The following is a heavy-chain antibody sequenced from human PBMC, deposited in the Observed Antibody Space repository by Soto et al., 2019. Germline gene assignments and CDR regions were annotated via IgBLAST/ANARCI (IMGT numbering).Heavy chain of an antibody. V-gene: IGHV1-18*01. CDR1: GYTFTSYG. CDR2: ISAYNGNT. Sequence: ASVKVSCKASGYTFTSYGISWVRQAPGQGLEWMGWISAYNGNTNYAQKLQGRVTMTTDTSTSTAYRELRSLRSEDTAVYYCARLPPSMVRGANNWFDPWGQGPLVTVSS. CDR3: ARLPPSMVRGANNWFDP. J-gene: IGHJ5*02. D-gene: IGHD3-10*01.